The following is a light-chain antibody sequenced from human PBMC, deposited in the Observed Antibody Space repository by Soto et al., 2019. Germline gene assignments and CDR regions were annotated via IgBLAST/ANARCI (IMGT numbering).Light chain of an antibody. Sequence: DIQMTQSPSSLSADVGDRVTVTCRASQSISRWLAWYQQKPGRAPKLLIFDASSLQSGVPSRFSGSGSGTEFTLTIRNLQPDDCSTYGSQQYESYFPTFGRGFNLEIK. J-gene: IGKJ2*01. V-gene: IGKV1-5*01. CDR2: DAS. CDR1: QSISRW. CDR3: QQYESYFPT.